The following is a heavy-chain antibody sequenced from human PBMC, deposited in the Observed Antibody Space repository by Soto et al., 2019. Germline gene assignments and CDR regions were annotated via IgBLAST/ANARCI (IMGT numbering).Heavy chain of an antibody. D-gene: IGHD3-10*01. J-gene: IGHJ4*02. CDR3: ARGRASGSYYLLDY. CDR2: INPNSGNI. CDR1: GNTFTSYD. V-gene: IGHV1-8*01. Sequence: ASVKVSCKASGNTFTSYDINWVRQATGHGLEWMGWINPNSGNIGYAQRFQGRVTMTRDTAIRTAYMEVSRLRSDDTAVYYCARGRASGSYYLLDYWGQGTLVTVSS.